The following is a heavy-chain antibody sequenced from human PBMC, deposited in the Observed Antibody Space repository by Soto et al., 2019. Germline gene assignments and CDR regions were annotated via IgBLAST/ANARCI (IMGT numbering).Heavy chain of an antibody. J-gene: IGHJ5*02. V-gene: IGHV3-15*01. CDR3: TTDVEYSSSSWFPEYNWCDP. Sequence: EVQLVESGGGLVKPGGSLRLSCAASGFTFSNAWMSWVRQAPGKGLEWVGRIKSKTDGGTTDYAAPVKGRFTISRDDSKNTLELQMNSLKTEDTAVYYCTTDVEYSSSSWFPEYNWCDPWGQGTLVTVSS. D-gene: IGHD6-6*01. CDR2: IKSKTDGGTT. CDR1: GFTFSNAW.